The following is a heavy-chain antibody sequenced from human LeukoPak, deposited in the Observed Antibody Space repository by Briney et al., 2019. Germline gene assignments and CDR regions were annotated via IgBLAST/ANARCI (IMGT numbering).Heavy chain of an antibody. CDR3: AVVWGFYGHRASLDY. CDR2: INSDGSST. V-gene: IGHV3-74*01. D-gene: IGHD3-16*01. J-gene: IGHJ4*02. CDR1: GLTFSIYW. Sequence: GGSETLSCAPSGLTFSIYWMQWARHAPGGGLVCLSRINSDGSSTSYADAVKGRFTIPSNNAKNKLYLQKNSLSADDTAVYYCAVVWGFYGHRASLDYWGQGTLVTVSS.